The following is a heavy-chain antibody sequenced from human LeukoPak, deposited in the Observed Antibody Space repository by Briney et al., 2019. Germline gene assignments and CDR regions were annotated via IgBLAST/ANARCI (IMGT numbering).Heavy chain of an antibody. CDR1: GGSISSSSYY. CDR3: ARDKWSGYSYGDAFDI. J-gene: IGHJ3*02. V-gene: IGHV4-39*07. D-gene: IGHD5-18*01. CDR2: IYYSGST. Sequence: SETLSLTCTVSGGSISSSSYYWGWIRQPPGKGLEWIGSIYYSGSTYYNPSLKSRVTISVDTSKNQFSLKLSSVTAADTAVYYCARDKWSGYSYGDAFDIWGQGTMVTVSS.